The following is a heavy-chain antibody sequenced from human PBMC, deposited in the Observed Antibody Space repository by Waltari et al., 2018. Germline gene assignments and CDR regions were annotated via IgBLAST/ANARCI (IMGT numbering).Heavy chain of an antibody. J-gene: IGHJ6*03. CDR1: GYSISSGYY. V-gene: IGHV4-38-2*01. CDR2: IYHSGST. CDR3: ARVVDYMDV. Sequence: QVQLQESGPGLVKPSETLSLTCAVSGYSISSGYYWGWIRQPPGKGLEWIGSIYHSGSTYYNPSLKSRVTISVDTSKNQFSLKLSSVTAAVTAVYYCARVVDYMDVWGKGTTVTVSS.